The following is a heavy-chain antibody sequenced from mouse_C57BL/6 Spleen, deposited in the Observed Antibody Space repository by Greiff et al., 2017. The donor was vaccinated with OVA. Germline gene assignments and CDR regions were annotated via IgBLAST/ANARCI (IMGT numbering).Heavy chain of an antibody. CDR3: TRRRPKVTPFAY. J-gene: IGHJ3*01. D-gene: IGHD2-5*01. CDR1: GYTFTDYE. Sequence: VKLMESGAELVRPGASVTLSCKASGYTFTDYEMHWVKQTPVHGLEWIGAIDPETGGTAYNQKFKGKAILTADKSSSTAYMELRSLTSEDSAVYYCTRRRPKVTPFAYWGQGTLVTVSA. V-gene: IGHV1-15*01. CDR2: IDPETGGT.